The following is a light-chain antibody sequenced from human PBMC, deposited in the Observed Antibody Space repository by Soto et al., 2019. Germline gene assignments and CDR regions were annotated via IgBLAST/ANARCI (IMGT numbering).Light chain of an antibody. Sequence: QSVLTQPPSGSGAPGQRGTISCTGSRSNIGAGYDVHWYQQLSGTVPKLLIYGNSNRPSGVPDRFSGSKSGTSASLAITGLQAEDESHYYCKSYDSSLRRNVVFGGGTKRTV. J-gene: IGLJ2*01. V-gene: IGLV1-40*01. CDR1: RSNIGAGYD. CDR3: KSYDSSLRRNVV. CDR2: GNS.